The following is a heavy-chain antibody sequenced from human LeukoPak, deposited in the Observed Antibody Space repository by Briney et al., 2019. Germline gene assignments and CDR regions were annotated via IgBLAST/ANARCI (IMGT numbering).Heavy chain of an antibody. CDR1: GGSISSGGYY. CDR2: IYHSGST. D-gene: IGHD3-3*01. CDR3: AREVRGSITIFGVDPDVFDI. J-gene: IGHJ3*02. V-gene: IGHV4-30-2*01. Sequence: PSETLSLTCTVSGGSISSGGYYWSWIRQPPGKGLEWIGYIYHSGSTYYNPSLKSRVTISVDRSKNQFSLELSSVTAADTAVYYCAREVRGSITIFGVDPDVFDIWGQGTMVTVSS.